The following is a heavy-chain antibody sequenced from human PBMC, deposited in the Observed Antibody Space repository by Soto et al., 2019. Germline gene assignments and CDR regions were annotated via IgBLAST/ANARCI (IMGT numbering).Heavy chain of an antibody. CDR1: GGSFSGYY. CDR2: INHSGST. V-gene: IGHV4-34*01. Sequence: PSETLSLTCAVYGGSFSGYYWSWIRQPPGKGLEWIGEINHSGSTNYNPSLKSRVIISVDTSKNQFSLKLSSVTAADTAVYYCARGADIAVARVMPFDYCAQGTMVTVSS. J-gene: IGHJ4*02. CDR3: ARGADIAVARVMPFDY. D-gene: IGHD6-19*01.